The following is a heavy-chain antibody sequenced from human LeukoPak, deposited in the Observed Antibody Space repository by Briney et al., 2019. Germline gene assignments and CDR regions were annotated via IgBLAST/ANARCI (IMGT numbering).Heavy chain of an antibody. CDR2: FDPEEAKM. V-gene: IGHV1-24*01. CDR1: GNSLSELS. D-gene: IGHD3-3*01. Sequence: ASVKVSCKVSGNSLSELSIQWVRQAPGKGLECMGGFDPEEAKMVYAQNFQGRVTMTEDTSTQTAYMELSGLTSDDTAVYYCTTRSGDFWSCVVNWGQGTLVTVSS. CDR3: TTRSGDFWSCVVN. J-gene: IGHJ4*02.